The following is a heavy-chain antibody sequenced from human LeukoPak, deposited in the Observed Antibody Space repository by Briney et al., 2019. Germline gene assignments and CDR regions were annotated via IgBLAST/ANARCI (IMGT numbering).Heavy chain of an antibody. J-gene: IGHJ4*02. D-gene: IGHD1-20*01. CDR3: AKVNWNDVALDNF. Sequence: GGSLRLSCAASGFTLSSYDMSWVRQVPGKGLEWVSAISGSGSGGRTFYADSVRGRFTISRDNSENTLYLQMNSLSAEDAAVYYCAKVNWNDVALDNFWGRGTLVTVSS. CDR1: GFTLSSYD. CDR2: ISGSGSGGRT. V-gene: IGHV3-23*01.